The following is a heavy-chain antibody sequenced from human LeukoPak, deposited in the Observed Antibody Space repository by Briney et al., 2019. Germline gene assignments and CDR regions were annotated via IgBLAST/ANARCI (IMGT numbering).Heavy chain of an antibody. Sequence: SQTLSLTCTVSRGSLSGGGYCWSWIRQHPGKGLEWIGYIYYSGSTYYNPSLKSRVTISVDTSKNQFSLKLSSVTAADTAVYYCARDLRYSGSCLNNYYGMDVWGQGTTVTVSS. J-gene: IGHJ6*02. CDR1: RGSLSGGGYC. V-gene: IGHV4-31*03. D-gene: IGHD3-10*01. CDR2: IYYSGST. CDR3: ARDLRYSGSCLNNYYGMDV.